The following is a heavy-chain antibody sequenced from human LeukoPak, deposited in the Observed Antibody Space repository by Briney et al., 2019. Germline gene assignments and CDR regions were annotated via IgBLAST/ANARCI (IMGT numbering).Heavy chain of an antibody. Sequence: SQTLSLTCNVSGGSISSGDYYWSWIRQPPGKGLEWIAYMYYSGSTYYDPSLKSRVTMSADTSKNQLSLKLSSVTAADTAVYYCARPYYYDSRIDPWGQGILVTVSS. D-gene: IGHD3-22*01. CDR3: ARPYYYDSRIDP. CDR2: MYYSGST. CDR1: GGSISSGDYY. J-gene: IGHJ5*02. V-gene: IGHV4-30-4*01.